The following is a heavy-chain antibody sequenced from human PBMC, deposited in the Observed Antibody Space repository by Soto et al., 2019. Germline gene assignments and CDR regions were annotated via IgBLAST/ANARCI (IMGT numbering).Heavy chain of an antibody. V-gene: IGHV3-30*18. J-gene: IGHJ6*02. CDR1: GFTFSSYG. CDR2: ISYDGSNK. CDR3: AKDGSPSVGATTVYYYYYGMDV. D-gene: IGHD1-26*01. Sequence: PGGSLRLSCAASGFTFSSYGMHWVRQAPGKGLEWVAVISYDGSNKYYADSVRGRFTISRDNSKNTLYLQMNSLRAEDTAVYYCAKDGSPSVGATTVYYYYYGMDVWGQGTTVTVSS.